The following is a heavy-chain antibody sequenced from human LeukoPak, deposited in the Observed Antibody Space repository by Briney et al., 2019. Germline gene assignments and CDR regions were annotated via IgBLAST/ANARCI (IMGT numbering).Heavy chain of an antibody. J-gene: IGHJ4*02. Sequence: GGSLRLSCAASGFTFSSYAMSWVRQAPGKGLEWVANINQDGSEKYYVDSVKGRFTISRDNAQNSLFLQMSSLRAEDTAVYYCARGRFHYDSSGYSSFYHWGQGTLVTVSS. CDR1: GFTFSSYA. V-gene: IGHV3-7*01. CDR2: INQDGSEK. D-gene: IGHD3-22*01. CDR3: ARGRFHYDSSGYSSFYH.